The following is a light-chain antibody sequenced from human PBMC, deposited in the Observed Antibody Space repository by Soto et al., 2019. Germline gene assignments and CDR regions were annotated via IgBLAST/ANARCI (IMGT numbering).Light chain of an antibody. CDR2: KAS. J-gene: IGKJ2*01. Sequence: DIRMTQSPSTLSASVGDRVTITCRASQSISSWLAWYHQKPGKAPKLLIYKASTLESGVTSRFSGSGSGTEFTLTISSLQPDDFATYYYQPYYSYPYTFGQGTKLEIK. V-gene: IGKV1-5*03. CDR1: QSISSW. CDR3: QPYYSYPYT.